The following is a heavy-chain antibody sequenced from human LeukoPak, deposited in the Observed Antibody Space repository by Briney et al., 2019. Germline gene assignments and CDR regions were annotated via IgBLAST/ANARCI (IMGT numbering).Heavy chain of an antibody. Sequence: GGSLRLSCAASGFSFNNYAMSSVRQAPGKGLEWVSAISTTGGSTYYADSVKGRFTISRDNSKNTLSLQMDSLRVEDTAVYYCAKDWTTVVTPKGYYFDSWGQGTLVTVSS. CDR1: GFSFNNYA. V-gene: IGHV3-23*01. J-gene: IGHJ4*02. CDR3: AKDWTTVVTPKGYYFDS. CDR2: ISTTGGST. D-gene: IGHD4-23*01.